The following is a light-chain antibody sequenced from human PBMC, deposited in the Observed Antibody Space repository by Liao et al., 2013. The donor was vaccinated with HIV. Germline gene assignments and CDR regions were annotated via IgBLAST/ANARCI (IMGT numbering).Light chain of an antibody. CDR2: QDS. CDR3: QAWDSSTAV. J-gene: IGLJ2*01. V-gene: IGLV3-1*01. Sequence: YVPTQPPSVSVSPGQTASITCSGDKLGDKYACWYQQKPGQSPVLVIYQDSKRPSGIPERFSGSNSGNTATLTISGTQAMDEADYYCQAWDSSTAVFGGGTKLTV. CDR1: KLGDKY.